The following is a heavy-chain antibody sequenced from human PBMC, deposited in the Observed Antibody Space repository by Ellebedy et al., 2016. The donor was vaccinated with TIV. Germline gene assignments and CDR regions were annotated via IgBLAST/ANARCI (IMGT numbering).Heavy chain of an antibody. J-gene: IGHJ4*02. CDR3: ASLNYYDSSGYYTYND. Sequence: MPGGSLRLSCTVSGGSISSSSYYWGWIRQPPGKGLEWIGSIYYSGSTYYNPSLKSRVTISVDTSKNQFSLKLSSVTAADTAVYYCASLNYYDSSGYYTYNDWGQGTLVTVSS. CDR2: IYYSGST. CDR1: GGSISSSSYY. D-gene: IGHD3-22*01. V-gene: IGHV4-39*01.